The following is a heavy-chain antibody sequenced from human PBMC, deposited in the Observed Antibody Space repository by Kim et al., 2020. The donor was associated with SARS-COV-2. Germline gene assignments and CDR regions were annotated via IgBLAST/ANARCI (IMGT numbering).Heavy chain of an antibody. V-gene: IGHV3-11*01. CDR1: GFTFSDYY. Sequence: GGSLRLSCAASGFTFSDYYMNWIRQAPGKGLEWVSYISSSSTTIYYADSVKGRFTISRDNAKNSLYLQMNSLRAEDTAVYYCARESCYYYGYSGQGTLVTVSS. CDR3: ARESCYYYGY. CDR2: ISSSSTTI. J-gene: IGHJ4*02. D-gene: IGHD3-22*01.